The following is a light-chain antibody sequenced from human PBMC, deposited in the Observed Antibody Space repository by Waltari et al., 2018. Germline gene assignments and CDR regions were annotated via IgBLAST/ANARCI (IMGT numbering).Light chain of an antibody. CDR3: CSYAGYYTLL. V-gene: IGLV2-11*01. CDR1: NNAVGGSNS. J-gene: IGLJ2*01. Sequence: QSALTQPRSVSGSPAQSVTLPCPGSNNAVGGSNSVPWYQQHPGKAPKLVIFDVTKRPSGVPDRFSGSKSGSTASLTISGLQAEDEADYYCCSYAGYYTLLFGGGTKVTVL. CDR2: DVT.